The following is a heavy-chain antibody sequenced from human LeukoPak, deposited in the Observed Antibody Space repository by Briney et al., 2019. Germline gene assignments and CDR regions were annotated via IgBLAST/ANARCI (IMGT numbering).Heavy chain of an antibody. D-gene: IGHD5-12*01. Sequence: KPGGSLRLSCAASGFTFSSYIMNWVRQAPGKGLEWVSSISSSSYIYYADSVKGRFTISRDNAKNSLYLQMNSLRAEDTAVYYCARDFIVATIHYGMDVWGQGTTVTVSS. CDR2: ISSSSYI. CDR3: ARDFIVATIHYGMDV. CDR1: GFTFSSYI. V-gene: IGHV3-21*01. J-gene: IGHJ6*02.